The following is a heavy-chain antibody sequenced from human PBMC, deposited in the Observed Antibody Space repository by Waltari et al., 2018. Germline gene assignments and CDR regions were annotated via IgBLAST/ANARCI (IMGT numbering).Heavy chain of an antibody. D-gene: IGHD2-15*01. Sequence: EVQLVQSGAEVKKPGESLKISCKGSGYSFTSYWIGWVRQMPGKGLEWLGVSDPVESGTRYSPACQGQVTISADKSISTAYLQWSSLKASDTAMYYCARLQLSNEEWGSWGQGTLVTVSS. V-gene: IGHV5-51*01. J-gene: IGHJ5*02. CDR2: SDPVESGT. CDR3: ARLQLSNEEWGS. CDR1: GYSFTSYW.